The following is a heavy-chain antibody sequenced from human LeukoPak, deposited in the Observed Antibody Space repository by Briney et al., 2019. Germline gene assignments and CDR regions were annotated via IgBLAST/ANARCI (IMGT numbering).Heavy chain of an antibody. CDR3: AKLGHSDGWYLGAFDI. D-gene: IGHD6-19*01. V-gene: IGHV4-59*08. CDR1: GGSITGHY. Sequence: SETLSLTCAVSGGSITGHYWNWIRQTPGMRLEWIGYTSYSRTTIYNSYFKGRATMSIDTSKNQLYLNLASVTATDTAVYYCAKLGHSDGWYLGAFDIWGQGTTVIVSS. J-gene: IGHJ3*02. CDR2: TSYSRTT.